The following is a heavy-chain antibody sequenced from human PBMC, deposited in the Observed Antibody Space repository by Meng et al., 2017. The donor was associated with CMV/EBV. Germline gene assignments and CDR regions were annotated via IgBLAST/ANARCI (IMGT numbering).Heavy chain of an antibody. CDR1: GFTFSSYW. CDR3: ARDQVLYDFWSGYYYYGMDV. Sequence: GGSLRLSCAASGFTFSSYWMCWVRQAPGKGLEWVANIKQDGSEKYYVDSVKGRFTISRDNAKNSLYLQMNSLRAEDTAVYYCARDQVLYDFWSGYYYYGMDVWGQGTTVTVSS. D-gene: IGHD3-3*01. J-gene: IGHJ6*02. CDR2: IKQDGSEK. V-gene: IGHV3-7*01.